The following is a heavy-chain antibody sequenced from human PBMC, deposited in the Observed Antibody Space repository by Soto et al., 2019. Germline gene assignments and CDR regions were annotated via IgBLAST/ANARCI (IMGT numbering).Heavy chain of an antibody. CDR1: GYTFTSYD. Sequence: ASVKVSCKASGYTFTSYDINWVRQATGQGLEWMGWMNPNSGNTGYAQKFQGRVTMTRNTSISTAYMELSSLRSEDTDVYYCSVGTAIYIAGGYWGQGTLVTVSS. J-gene: IGHJ4*02. CDR3: SVGTAIYIAGGY. CDR2: MNPNSGNT. D-gene: IGHD6-13*01. V-gene: IGHV1-8*01.